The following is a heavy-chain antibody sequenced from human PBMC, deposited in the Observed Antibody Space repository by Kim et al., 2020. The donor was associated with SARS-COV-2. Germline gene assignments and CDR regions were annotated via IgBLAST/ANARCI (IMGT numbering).Heavy chain of an antibody. CDR1: GGSISSSSYY. CDR2: IYYSGST. D-gene: IGHD3-3*01. V-gene: IGHV4-39*07. Sequence: SETLSLTCTVSGGSISSSSYYWGWIRQPPGKGLEWIGSIYYSGSTYYNPSLKSRVTISVDTSKNQFSLKLSSVTAAYTAVYYCARDPLRETIFGVVIRGSGFDPWGQGTLVTVSS. CDR3: ARDPLRETIFGVVIRGSGFDP. J-gene: IGHJ5*02.